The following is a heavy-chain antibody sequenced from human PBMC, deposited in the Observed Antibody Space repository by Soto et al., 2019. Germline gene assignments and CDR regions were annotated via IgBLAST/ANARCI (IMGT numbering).Heavy chain of an antibody. D-gene: IGHD3-10*02. CDR1: GGSISSYY. Sequence: QVQLQESGPGLVKPSETLSLTCTVSGGSISSYYWSWIRQPPGKGLEWIGFIFYSGSTSYNPSLKCRVALSIDTSEYQFSLKLNSVTAADTAVYYCASMIGDPVLSFDSWGQGTLVAVSS. CDR2: IFYSGST. V-gene: IGHV4-59*01. J-gene: IGHJ5*01. CDR3: ASMIGDPVLSFDS.